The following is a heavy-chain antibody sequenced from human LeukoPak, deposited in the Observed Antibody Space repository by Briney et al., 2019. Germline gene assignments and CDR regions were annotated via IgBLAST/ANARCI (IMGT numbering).Heavy chain of an antibody. D-gene: IGHD3-22*01. CDR1: GGSISSYY. CDR3: ARSYYDSSGYLDY. V-gene: IGHV4-59*01. CDR2: IYYSGST. J-gene: IGHJ4*02. Sequence: SETLSLTCTVSGGSISSYYWSWIRQPPGKGLEWIGYIYYSGSTNYSPSLKSRVTISVDTSKNQFSLKLSSVTAADTALYYCARSYYDSSGYLDYWGQGTLVTVSS.